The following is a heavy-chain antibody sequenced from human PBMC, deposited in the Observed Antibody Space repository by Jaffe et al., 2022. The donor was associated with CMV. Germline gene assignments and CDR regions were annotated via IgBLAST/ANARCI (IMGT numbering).Heavy chain of an antibody. D-gene: IGHD1-26*01. CDR2: IYSSGGT. CDR3: ARRAIVTRYGMDV. CDR1: GDSLSSSNYY. V-gene: IGHV4-39*01. Sequence: QLQLQESGPGLVKPSETLSLTCTVSGDSLSSSNYYWGWIRQPPGKGLEWIGSIYSSGGTYYNPSLKSRVTISVDTSKNQFSLKLSSVTAADTAVYYCARRAIVTRYGMDVWGQGTTVTVSS. J-gene: IGHJ6*02.